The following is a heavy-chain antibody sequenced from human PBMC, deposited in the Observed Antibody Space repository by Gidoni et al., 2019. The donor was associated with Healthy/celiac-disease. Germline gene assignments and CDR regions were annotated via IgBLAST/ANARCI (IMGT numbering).Heavy chain of an antibody. CDR3: ARGLVIVYQQWLVGHNYYGMDV. CDR2: ISSSSSTI. J-gene: IGHJ6*02. Sequence: EVQLVESGGGLVQPGGSLRLSCAASGFTFSSYSMNWVRQAPGKGLEWVSYISSSSSTIYYADSVKGRFTISRDNAKNSLYLQMNSLRDEDTAVYYCARGLVIVYQQWLVGHNYYGMDVWGQGTTVTVSS. CDR1: GFTFSSYS. D-gene: IGHD6-19*01. V-gene: IGHV3-48*02.